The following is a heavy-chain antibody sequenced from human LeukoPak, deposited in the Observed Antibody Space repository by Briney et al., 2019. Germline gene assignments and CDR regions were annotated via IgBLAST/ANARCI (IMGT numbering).Heavy chain of an antibody. D-gene: IGHD3-22*01. V-gene: IGHV3-48*03. CDR3: ARDYYDSSGYYGYYFDY. CDR1: GFSFSNYE. Sequence: GGSLRLSCAASGFSFSNYEMNWVRQAPGKGLEWVSYINSGGSIMFYADSVKGRFTISRDNAKNSLYLQMNSLRAEDTAVYYCARDYYDSSGYYGYYFDYWGQGTLVTVSS. CDR2: INSGGSIM. J-gene: IGHJ4*02.